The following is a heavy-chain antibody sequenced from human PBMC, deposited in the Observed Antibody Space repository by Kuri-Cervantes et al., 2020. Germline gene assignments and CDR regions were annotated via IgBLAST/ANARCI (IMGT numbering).Heavy chain of an antibody. D-gene: IGHD6-19*01. V-gene: IGHV5-51*01. CDR2: IYPGDSET. CDR3: ARQLQQWLVPLFDY. CDR1: GYSFTKYW. Sequence: GGSLRLSCKGSGYSFTKYWIGWVRQMPGKGLEWMGIIYPGDSETRYSPSFQGQVTISADKSISTAYLQWSSLKASDTALYYCARQLQQWLVPLFDYWGQGTLVTVSS. J-gene: IGHJ4*02.